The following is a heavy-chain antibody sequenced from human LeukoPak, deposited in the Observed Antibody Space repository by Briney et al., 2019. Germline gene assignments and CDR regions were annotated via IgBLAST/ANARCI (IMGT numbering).Heavy chain of an antibody. V-gene: IGHV3-74*01. CDR3: AREWSGFGELPDY. J-gene: IGHJ4*02. Sequence: PGGSLRLSCAASGFTFSSHWMHWVRQAPGKGLVWVSRINSDGSSTSYADSVKGRFTISRDNAKNTLYLQMNSLRVEDTAVCYCAREWSGFGELPDYWGQGTLVTVSS. CDR1: GFTFSSHW. CDR2: INSDGSST. D-gene: IGHD3-10*01.